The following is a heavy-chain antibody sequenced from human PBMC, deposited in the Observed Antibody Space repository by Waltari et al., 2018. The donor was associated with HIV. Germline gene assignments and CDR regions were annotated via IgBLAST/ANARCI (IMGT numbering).Heavy chain of an antibody. V-gene: IGHV4-30-4*01. Sequence: QLQLQESGPGLVKPSQTLSLTCTVSGGSISSGDYYWSWIRQPPGKGLEWIGYIYYSGGTYYNPSLKSRVTTSVDTSKNQFSRKLSSVTAADTAVYYCARDPRIAAADPYGYFDLWGRGTLVTVSS. CDR1: GGSISSGDYY. CDR3: ARDPRIAAADPYGYFDL. CDR2: IYYSGGT. D-gene: IGHD6-13*01. J-gene: IGHJ2*01.